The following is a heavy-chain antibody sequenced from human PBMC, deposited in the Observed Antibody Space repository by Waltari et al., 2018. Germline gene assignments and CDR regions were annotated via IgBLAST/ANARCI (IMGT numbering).Heavy chain of an antibody. CDR1: GFICSNNN. CDR3: AKGFPTPYYFDY. J-gene: IGHJ4*02. CDR2: ISSSSNYI. V-gene: IGHV3-21*01. Sequence: EVQLVESGGGLVKPGGSLRLSCAATGFICSNNNMNWVRQAPGKGLEWVSSISSSSNYIYYAHSVKGRFTISRDNAKNSLYLQMNSLRGEDTAVYYCAKGFPTPYYFDYWGQGALVTVSS.